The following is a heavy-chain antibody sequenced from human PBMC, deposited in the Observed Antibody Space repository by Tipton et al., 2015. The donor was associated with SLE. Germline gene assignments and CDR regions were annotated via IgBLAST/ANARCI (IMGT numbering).Heavy chain of an antibody. Sequence: TLSLTCTVSGGSISSGSYYWSWIRQPAGKGLEWIGRTYTSGSTNYNPSLKSRVTISVDTPKNQFSLKLSSVTAADTAVYYCARESIAAAGYFDYWGQGTLVTVSS. D-gene: IGHD6-13*01. J-gene: IGHJ4*02. V-gene: IGHV4-61*02. CDR1: GGSISSGSYY. CDR3: ARESIAAAGYFDY. CDR2: TYTSGST.